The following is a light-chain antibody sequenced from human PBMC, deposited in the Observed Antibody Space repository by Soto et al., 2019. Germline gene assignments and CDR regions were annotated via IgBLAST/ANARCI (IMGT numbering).Light chain of an antibody. CDR1: QSVATY. CDR2: DAS. V-gene: IGKV3-11*01. J-gene: IGKJ2*02. Sequence: EIVLTQSPLTLALSPGERATLACRASQSVATYLAWYQQRPGQAPRLLIYDASHRDTGIPARFSGSGSGTDFTLSLSSREPEDFAVYYCQHRTDWPPICTFGPGTKVEIK. CDR3: QHRTDWPPICT.